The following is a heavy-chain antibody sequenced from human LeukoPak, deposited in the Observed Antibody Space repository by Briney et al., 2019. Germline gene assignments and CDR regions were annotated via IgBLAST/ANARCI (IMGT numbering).Heavy chain of an antibody. CDR1: GGSMSSGYHY. Sequence: SETLSLTCTVSGGSMSSGYHYWGWIRQPAGKGLEWIGRIYTSGSTNYNPSLKSRVTISVDTSNNHFSLNLSSMTAADTAVYYCAGGAYGSVSRNWFDPWGQGILVTVSS. D-gene: IGHD3-10*01. J-gene: IGHJ5*02. V-gene: IGHV4-61*02. CDR2: IYTSGST. CDR3: AGGAYGSVSRNWFDP.